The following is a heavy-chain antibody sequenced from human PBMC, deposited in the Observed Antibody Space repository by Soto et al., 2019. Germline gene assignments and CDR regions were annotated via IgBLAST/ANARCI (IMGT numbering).Heavy chain of an antibody. CDR2: LIHGGST. J-gene: IGHJ3*01. D-gene: IGHD3-10*02. Sequence: PSETLSLTCAIYNSSLGAFHWTWIRQPPGKGLEWIGELIHGGSTNYNPSLKSRVTFSLDTSKSQFSLHVMSVTAADTAVYYCARSPLSYDYVRQTWREVGDSFDVWGCGTSVTVSS. CDR1: NSSLGAFH. CDR3: ARSPLSYDYVRQTWREVGDSFDV. V-gene: IGHV4-34*12.